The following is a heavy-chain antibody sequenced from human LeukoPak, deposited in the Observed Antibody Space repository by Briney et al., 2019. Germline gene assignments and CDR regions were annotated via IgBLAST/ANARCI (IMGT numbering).Heavy chain of an antibody. CDR3: ARDRFTAMGFVY. CDR2: MNPNSGNT. V-gene: IGHV1-8*01. CDR1: GYTFTSYD. Sequence: ASVKVSCKASGYTFTSYDINWVRQATGQGLEWMGWMNPNSGNTGYAQKFQGRVTMTRNTSISTAYMELSSLRSEDTAVYYCARDRFTAMGFVYWGQGTLVTVSP. D-gene: IGHD5-18*01. J-gene: IGHJ4*02.